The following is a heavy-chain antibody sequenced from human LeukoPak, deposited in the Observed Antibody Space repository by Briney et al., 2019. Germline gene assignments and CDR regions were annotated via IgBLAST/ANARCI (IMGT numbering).Heavy chain of an antibody. CDR3: ARRREGSTKYGMIYHYYYYMDG. CDR1: GYSIINYY. D-gene: IGHD2-2*01. V-gene: IGHV5-51*01. Sequence: GESLKIFCNASGYSIINYYIACVRHMAGKSLQWMVIIIPGDSDTRYSPSFQGQVTISADKSISTAYLQWSSLKAADTAMYYCARRREGSTKYGMIYHYYYYMDGWRKGTTVTDSS. CDR2: IIPGDSDT. J-gene: IGHJ6*03.